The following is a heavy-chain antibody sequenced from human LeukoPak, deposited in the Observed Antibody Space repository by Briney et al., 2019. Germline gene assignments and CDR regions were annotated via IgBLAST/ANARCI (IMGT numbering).Heavy chain of an antibody. CDR3: AKSSRFGELPRVLYGRDV. CDR2: FDPEDGER. V-gene: IGHV1-24*01. CDR1: GYSLTELS. D-gene: IGHD3-10*01. Sequence: ASVKASCKVSGYSLTELSMHWVRQAPRKGLEWMGRFDPEDGERIYAQKSQGRVTMTEDTSTETAYMELSSLTSEHTAVYYCAKSSRFGELPRVLYGRDVWGQGTTVSVSS. J-gene: IGHJ6*01.